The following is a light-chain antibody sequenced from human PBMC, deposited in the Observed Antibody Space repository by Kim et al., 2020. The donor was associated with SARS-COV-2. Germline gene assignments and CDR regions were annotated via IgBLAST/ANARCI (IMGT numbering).Light chain of an antibody. J-gene: IGKJ2*01. V-gene: IGKV3-20*01. CDR1: QSVNNNY. CDR2: GAA. Sequence: LPPGERATLSCRASQSVNNNYLAWYQQKPGQAPSLLIYGAASRATGIPDRFSGSGSGTDFTLTISRLEPEDFAVYYCQQYGSSPYTFGQGTKLEI. CDR3: QQYGSSPYT.